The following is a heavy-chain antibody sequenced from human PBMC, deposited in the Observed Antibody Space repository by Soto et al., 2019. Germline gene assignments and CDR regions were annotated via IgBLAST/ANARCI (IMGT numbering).Heavy chain of an antibody. CDR3: ARDVGIAAAAFFDY. D-gene: IGHD6-13*01. J-gene: IGHJ4*02. Sequence: SVKVSCKASGGTFSSYAISWVRQAPGQGLEWMGGIIPIFGTANYAQKFQGRVTITADESTSTAYMELSSLRSEDTAVYYCARDVGIAAAAFFDYWGQGTLVTVSS. CDR2: IIPIFGTA. CDR1: GGTFSSYA. V-gene: IGHV1-69*13.